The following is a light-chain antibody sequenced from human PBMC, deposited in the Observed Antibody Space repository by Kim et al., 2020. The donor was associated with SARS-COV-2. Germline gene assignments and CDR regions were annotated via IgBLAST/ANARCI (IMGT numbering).Light chain of an antibody. CDR1: QSLIEN. V-gene: IGKV3-15*01. J-gene: IGKJ2*01. Sequence: SVPPGESATFSCRASQSLIENLAWYQQKPGQAPRLLIYRTSVRATAISARFSGSGSGTDFTLTVSSLQSEDSGVYYCQQSDKWPPTFGRGTKLEI. CDR3: QQSDKWPPT. CDR2: RTS.